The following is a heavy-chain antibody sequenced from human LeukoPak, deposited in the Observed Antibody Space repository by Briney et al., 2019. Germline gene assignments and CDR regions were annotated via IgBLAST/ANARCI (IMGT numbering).Heavy chain of an antibody. J-gene: IGHJ4*02. V-gene: IGHV4-59*01. Sequence: SETLSLTCTVSGGSISSYYWSWIRQPPGKGLEWIGYIYYSGSTNYNPSLRSRATISVDTSKNQFSLKLSSVTAADTAVYYCARGPAMVDYRGQGTLVTVSS. CDR1: GGSISSYY. D-gene: IGHD5-18*01. CDR2: IYYSGST. CDR3: ARGPAMVDY.